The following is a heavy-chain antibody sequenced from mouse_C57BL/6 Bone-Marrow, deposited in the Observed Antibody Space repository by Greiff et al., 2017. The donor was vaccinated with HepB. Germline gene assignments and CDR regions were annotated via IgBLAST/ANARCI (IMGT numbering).Heavy chain of an antibody. D-gene: IGHD2-4*01. CDR1: GYTFTSYW. CDR3: ARSYYDYDVDAMDY. J-gene: IGHJ4*01. CDR2: IDPSDSYT. Sequence: QVQLQQPGAELVRPGTSVKLSCKASGYTFTSYWMHWVKQRPGQGLEWIGVIDPSDSYTNYNQKFKGKATLTVDTSSSTAYMQLSSLTSEDSAVYYCARSYYDYDVDAMDYWGQGTSVTVSS. V-gene: IGHV1-59*01.